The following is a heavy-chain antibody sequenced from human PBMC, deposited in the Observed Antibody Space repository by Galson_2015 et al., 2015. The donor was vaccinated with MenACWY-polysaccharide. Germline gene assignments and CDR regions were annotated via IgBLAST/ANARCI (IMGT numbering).Heavy chain of an antibody. CDR3: AKGAVDTPMTFLFDF. J-gene: IGHJ4*02. D-gene: IGHD5-18*01. Sequence: SLRLSCAASGFTFSSYGMHWVRQAPGKGLDWVAVISDDGTYKYYADSVKGRFTISRDHSKNTLFLQMNSLRAEDTAVYYCAKGAVDTPMTFLFDFWGQGTLVTVSS. CDR1: GFTFSSYG. CDR2: ISDDGTYK. V-gene: IGHV3-30*18.